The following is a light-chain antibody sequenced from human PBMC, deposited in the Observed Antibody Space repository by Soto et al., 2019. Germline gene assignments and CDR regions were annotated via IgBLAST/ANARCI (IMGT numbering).Light chain of an antibody. J-gene: IGKJ4*01. Sequence: DIQMTQSPSSLSASVGDSVTITCRASQSISSYLNWYQQKLGKAPKLLIYAASSLQSGVPSRFSGSGSGTDFTLTISSLQPEDFATYYCQQSYSTPLTFGGGTKVDIK. CDR2: AAS. CDR1: QSISSY. V-gene: IGKV1-39*01. CDR3: QQSYSTPLT.